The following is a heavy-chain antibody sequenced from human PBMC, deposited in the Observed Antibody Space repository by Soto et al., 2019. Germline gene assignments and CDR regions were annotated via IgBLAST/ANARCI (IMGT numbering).Heavy chain of an antibody. CDR2: INPNSGNT. J-gene: IGHJ6*02. Sequence: ASVKVSCKASGYTFTSYDINWVRQATGQGLEWMGWINPNSGNTGYAQKFQGRVTMTRNTSISTAYMELSSLRSEDTAVYYCAREWVEFWELYGMYGWGQGTTVTVSS. CDR1: GYTFTSYD. CDR3: AREWVEFWELYGMYG. D-gene: IGHD3-10*01. V-gene: IGHV1-8*01.